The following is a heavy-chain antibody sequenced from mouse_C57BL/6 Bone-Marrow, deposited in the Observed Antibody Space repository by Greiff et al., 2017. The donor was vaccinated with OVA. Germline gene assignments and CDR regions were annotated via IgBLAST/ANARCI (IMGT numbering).Heavy chain of an antibody. CDR3: ARRDYDRDYAMDY. CDR1: GFTFSDYG. J-gene: IGHJ4*01. Sequence: EVMLVESGGGLVKPGGSLKLSCAASGFTFSDYGMHWVRQAPEKGLEWVAYISSGSSTIYYADTVRGRFTISRDNAKNTLFLQMTSLRSEDTAMYYCARRDYDRDYAMDYWGQGTSVTVSS. D-gene: IGHD2-4*01. CDR2: ISSGSSTI. V-gene: IGHV5-17*01.